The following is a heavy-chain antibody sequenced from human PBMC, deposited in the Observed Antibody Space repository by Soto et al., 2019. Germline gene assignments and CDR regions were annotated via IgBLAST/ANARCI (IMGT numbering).Heavy chain of an antibody. CDR1: GYTFTSYD. V-gene: IGHV1-8*01. CDR2: MNPNSGNT. D-gene: IGHD3-3*01. J-gene: IGHJ6*02. Sequence: GASVEVSCKASGYTFTSYDINWVRQATGQGLEWMGWMNPNSGNTGYAQKFQGRVTMTRNTSISTAYMELSSLRSEDTAVYYCARGLSGITIFGVVIISGMDVWGQGTTVTVSS. CDR3: ARGLSGITIFGVVIISGMDV.